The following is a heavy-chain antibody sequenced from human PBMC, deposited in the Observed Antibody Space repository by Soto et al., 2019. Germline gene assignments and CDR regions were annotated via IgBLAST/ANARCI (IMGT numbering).Heavy chain of an antibody. Sequence: EVHLLESGGGLVQPGGSLRLSCAASGFTFSTYAMSWVRQAPGKGLEWVSTFSGSGGTTYYADSVQGRFTISRDNSKNTLYLQMNSLRAEDTAVYYCAKDRYYYDSSGPSPPADWYFDLWGRGTLVTVSS. CDR1: GFTFSTYA. D-gene: IGHD3-22*01. CDR2: FSGSGGTT. V-gene: IGHV3-23*01. CDR3: AKDRYYYDSSGPSPPADWYFDL. J-gene: IGHJ2*01.